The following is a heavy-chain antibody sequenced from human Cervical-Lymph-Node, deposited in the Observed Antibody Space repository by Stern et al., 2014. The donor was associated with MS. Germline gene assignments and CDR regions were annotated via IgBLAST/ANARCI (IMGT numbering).Heavy chain of an antibody. Sequence: VQLGQSGGGLVQPGGSLRLSCEGSGFTFSSFAMTWIRQAPGKGLEWVSGSGSDGGTHYAESVRGRFTVSRDNSRNTLYLQMDRLRAEDTAVYYCGKDLHYWSADSWGQGTLVTVSS. CDR1: GFTFSSFA. CDR2: SGSDGGT. J-gene: IGHJ4*02. CDR3: GKDLHYWSADS. D-gene: IGHD1-1*01. V-gene: IGHV3-23*04.